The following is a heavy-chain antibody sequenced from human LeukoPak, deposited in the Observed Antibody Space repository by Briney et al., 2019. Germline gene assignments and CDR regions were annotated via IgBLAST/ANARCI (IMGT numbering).Heavy chain of an antibody. CDR3: ARHYIVVVPAATFNWFDP. CDR1: GGSISSYY. J-gene: IGHJ5*02. D-gene: IGHD2-2*01. V-gene: IGHV4-59*08. Sequence: SETLSLTCTVSGGSISSYYWSWIRQPPGKGLEWIGSIYHSGSTYYNPSLKSRVTISVDTSKNQLSLKLSSVTAADTAVYYCARHYIVVVPAATFNWFDPWGQGTLVTVSS. CDR2: IYHSGST.